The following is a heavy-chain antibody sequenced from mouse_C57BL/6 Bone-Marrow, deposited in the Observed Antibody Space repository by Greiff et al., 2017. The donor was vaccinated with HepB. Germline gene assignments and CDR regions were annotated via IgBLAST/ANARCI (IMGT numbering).Heavy chain of an antibody. CDR2: ISSGGSYT. Sequence: EVQLQQSGGDLVKPGGSLKLSCAASGFTFSSYGMSWVRQTPDKRLEWVATISSGGSYTYYPDSVKGRFTISRDNAKNTLYLQMSSLKSEDTAMYYCARQTTVVRNFDYWGQGTTLTVSS. J-gene: IGHJ2*01. V-gene: IGHV5-6*01. D-gene: IGHD1-1*01. CDR3: ARQTTVVRNFDY. CDR1: GFTFSSYG.